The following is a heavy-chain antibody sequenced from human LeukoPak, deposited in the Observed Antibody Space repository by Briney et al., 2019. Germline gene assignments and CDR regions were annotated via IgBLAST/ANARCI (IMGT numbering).Heavy chain of an antibody. CDR1: GGSISSYY. CDR3: ARGALLRGTGYSSGWYRPQYYFDY. D-gene: IGHD6-19*01. CDR2: IYYSGST. Sequence: SETLSLTCTVSGGSISSYYWSWIRQPPGKGLEWIGSIYYSGSTYYNPSLKSRVTISVDTSKNQFSLKLSSVTAADTAVYYCARGALLRGTGYSSGWYRPQYYFDYWGQGTLVTVSS. J-gene: IGHJ4*02. V-gene: IGHV4-59*12.